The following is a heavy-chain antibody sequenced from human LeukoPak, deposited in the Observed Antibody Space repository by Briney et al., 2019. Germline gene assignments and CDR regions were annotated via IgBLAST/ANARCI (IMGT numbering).Heavy chain of an antibody. CDR3: ASASVDYSVDY. Sequence: SETLSLTCAVYGESFSGYFWNWIRQPPGKGLEWIGEINHSGSTSNHNPSLKSRVTMSVDTSKNQFSLKLSSVTAADTAVYYCASASVDYSVDYWGQGTLVTVSS. V-gene: IGHV4-34*01. CDR2: INHSGSTS. D-gene: IGHD4-11*01. CDR1: GESFSGYF. J-gene: IGHJ4*02.